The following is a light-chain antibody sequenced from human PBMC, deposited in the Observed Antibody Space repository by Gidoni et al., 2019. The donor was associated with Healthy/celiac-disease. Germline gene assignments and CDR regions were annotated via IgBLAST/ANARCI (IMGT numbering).Light chain of an antibody. Sequence: ELVFTQPPATLSLSPGERATLSCRASQSFSSYLAWYQQKPGQAPRLLIYDASNRATGIPARFSGSGSGTDFTLTISSLEPEDFAVYYCQQRSNWPYTFGQGTKLEIK. CDR2: DAS. CDR3: QQRSNWPYT. CDR1: QSFSSY. J-gene: IGKJ2*01. V-gene: IGKV3-11*01.